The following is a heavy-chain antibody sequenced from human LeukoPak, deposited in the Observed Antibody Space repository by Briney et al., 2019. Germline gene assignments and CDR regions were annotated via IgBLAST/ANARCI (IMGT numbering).Heavy chain of an antibody. CDR3: ARPRAGYYYDSSGYYFVY. CDR2: VSHDGTTK. Sequence: PGGALRLSCAASGFTFSSYGMHWVRQAPGMGLEWVAVVSHDGTTKYYADSVKGRFAISRDNSKNTLYLQMNSLRAEDTAVYYCARPRAGYYYDSSGYYFVYWGQGTLVTVSS. D-gene: IGHD3-22*01. CDR1: GFTFSSYG. J-gene: IGHJ4*02. V-gene: IGHV3-30*03.